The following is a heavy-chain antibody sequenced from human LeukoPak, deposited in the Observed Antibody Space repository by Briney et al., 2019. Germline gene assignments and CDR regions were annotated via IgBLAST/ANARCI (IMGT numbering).Heavy chain of an antibody. J-gene: IGHJ4*02. D-gene: IGHD6-19*01. CDR1: GFTFRDYG. Sequence: PGGSLRLSCAASGFTFRDYGMHWVRQAPGKGLEWVAVIWYDGTNKYYADSVEGRFTISRDNSKNTLYLQMNSLRAEDTAVYYCARTRYNSGGGDYWGQGTRVTVSP. V-gene: IGHV3-33*01. CDR2: IWYDGTNK. CDR3: ARTRYNSGGGDY.